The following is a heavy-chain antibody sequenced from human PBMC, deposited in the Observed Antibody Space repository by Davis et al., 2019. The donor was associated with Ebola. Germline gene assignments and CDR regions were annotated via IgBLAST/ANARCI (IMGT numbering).Heavy chain of an antibody. CDR1: GGSISSSSYY. CDR3: ARWGWQLASRYYHYGMDV. V-gene: IGHV3-74*01. J-gene: IGHJ6*04. D-gene: IGHD6-6*01. CDR2: ISGDGTTI. Sequence: HTSETLSLTCTVSGGSISSSSYYWGWIRQPPGKGLVWVSRISGDGTTIDYADSAKGRFTISRDNAKDTLYLQMNSLRADDTGVYFCARWGWQLASRYYHYGMDVWGKGNTVTVSS.